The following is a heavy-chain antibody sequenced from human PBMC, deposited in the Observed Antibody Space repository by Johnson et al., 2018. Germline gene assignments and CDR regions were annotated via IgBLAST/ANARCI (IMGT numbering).Heavy chain of an antibody. CDR2: ISDSGGTT. D-gene: IGHD4-17*01. Sequence: VQLVQSGGGLVQPGGSLRLSCAASGFTFSSYVMSWVRQAPGKGLEWVSVISDSGGTTYYADSVKGRFTLSRDNSKNTLYLQMSSLRAEDTAVYFCARTTRGAFDIWGQGTMVTVSS. J-gene: IGHJ3*02. V-gene: IGHV3-23*04. CDR1: GFTFSSYV. CDR3: ARTTRGAFDI.